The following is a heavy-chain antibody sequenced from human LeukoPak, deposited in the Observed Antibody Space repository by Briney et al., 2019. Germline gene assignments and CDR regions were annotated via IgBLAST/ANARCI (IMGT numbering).Heavy chain of an antibody. D-gene: IGHD6-13*01. CDR1: GFPFSSYG. CDR2: ISYDGSNK. V-gene: IGHV3-30*18. CDR3: AKDFGSSWYMSRLDY. J-gene: IGHJ4*02. Sequence: GGSLRLSCAASGFPFSSYGMHWVRQAPGKGLEWVAVISYDGSNKYYADSVKGRFTISRDNSKNTLYLQMNSLRAEDTAVYYCAKDFGSSWYMSRLDYWGQGTLVTVSS.